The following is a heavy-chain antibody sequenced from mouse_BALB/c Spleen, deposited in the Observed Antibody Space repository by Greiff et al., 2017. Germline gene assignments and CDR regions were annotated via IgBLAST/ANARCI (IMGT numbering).Heavy chain of an antibody. CDR2: ISSGSSTI. Sequence: EVKLVESGGGLVQPGGSRKLSCAASGFTFSSFGMHWVRQAPEKGLEWVAYISSGSSTIYYADTVKGRFTISRDNPKNTLFLQMTSLRSEDTAMYYCARTYGNYVDPPWFAYWGQGTLVTVSA. D-gene: IGHD2-1*01. J-gene: IGHJ3*01. CDR3: ARTYGNYVDPPWFAY. V-gene: IGHV5-17*02. CDR1: GFTFSSFG.